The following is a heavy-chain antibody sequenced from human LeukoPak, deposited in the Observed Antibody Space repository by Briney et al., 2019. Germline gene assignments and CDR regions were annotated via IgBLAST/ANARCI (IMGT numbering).Heavy chain of an antibody. CDR1: GGSFSSYA. Sequence: SVKVSCKASGGSFSSYAISWVRQSPGQGLEWMGRIIPIFGTANYAQKFQGRVTITADIVSSTAYMEVNSLTSDDTAVYFCAKQGAARQDYYMDVWGNGTTVTVSS. D-gene: IGHD5-18*01. J-gene: IGHJ6*03. V-gene: IGHV1-69*06. CDR2: IIPIFGTA. CDR3: AKQGAARQDYYMDV.